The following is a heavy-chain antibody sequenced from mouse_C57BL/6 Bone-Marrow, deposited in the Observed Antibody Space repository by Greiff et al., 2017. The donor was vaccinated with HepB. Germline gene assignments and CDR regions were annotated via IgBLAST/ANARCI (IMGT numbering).Heavy chain of an antibody. D-gene: IGHD1-1*01. CDR3: ARRDYYGSKTIDY. V-gene: IGHV3-6*01. J-gene: IGHJ2*01. Sequence: EVKLQESGPGLVKPSQSLSLTCSVTGYSITSGYYWNWIRQFPGNKLEWMGYISYDGSNNYNPSLKNRISITRDTSKNQFFLKLNSVTTEDTATYYCARRDYYGSKTIDYWGQGTTLTVSS. CDR2: ISYDGSN. CDR1: GYSITSGYY.